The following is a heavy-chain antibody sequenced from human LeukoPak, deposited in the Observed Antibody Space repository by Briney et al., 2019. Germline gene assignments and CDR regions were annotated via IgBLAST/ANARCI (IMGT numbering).Heavy chain of an antibody. CDR1: GFTFSAYW. D-gene: IGHD3-9*01. Sequence: GGSLRLSCAASGFTFSAYWMHWVRQAPGKGLVWVSRVKYDVSTTTYADSVKGRFTISRDNAKNILYLQMNSLRGEDTAVYYCARDLYWLLFVYWGRGTLVTV. CDR3: ARDLYWLLFVY. CDR2: VKYDVSTT. J-gene: IGHJ4*02. V-gene: IGHV3-74*01.